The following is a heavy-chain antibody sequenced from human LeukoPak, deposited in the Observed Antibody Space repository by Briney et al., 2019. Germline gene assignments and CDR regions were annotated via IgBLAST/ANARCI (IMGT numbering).Heavy chain of an antibody. CDR3: ARDGRAGSLFAY. V-gene: IGHV4-59*01. CDR2: ISYSGST. J-gene: IGHJ4*02. Sequence: SETLSLTCTVSGGSISGYYWSWIRQPPGKGLEWVGYISYSGSTNYKPSLKSRVTISVDTSKDQFSLKLSSVTAADTAIYYCARDGRAGSLFAYWGQGTLDTVSS. D-gene: IGHD6-19*01. CDR1: GGSISGYY.